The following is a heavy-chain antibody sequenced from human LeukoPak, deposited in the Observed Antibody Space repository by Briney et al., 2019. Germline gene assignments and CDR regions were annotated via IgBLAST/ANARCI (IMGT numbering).Heavy chain of an antibody. Sequence: GGSLRLSCAASGFTFSSYWMSWVRQAPGKGLEWVANIRQDGSEKYYVDSVKGRFTISRDNAKNSLYLQMNSLRAEDTAVYYCAREVYYYYYYMDVWGKGTTVTVSS. V-gene: IGHV3-7*01. J-gene: IGHJ6*03. CDR1: GFTFSSYW. CDR3: AREVYYYYYYMDV. CDR2: IRQDGSEK.